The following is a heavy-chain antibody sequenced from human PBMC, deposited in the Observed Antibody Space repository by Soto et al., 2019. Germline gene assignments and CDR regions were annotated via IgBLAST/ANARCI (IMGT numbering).Heavy chain of an antibody. CDR2: ISDNGGTT. Sequence: GGSLRLSCAASEFTFSNYAMSWVRQAPGKGLEWVSSISDNGGTTYYADSVKGRFTISRENSKNTLYLQMNSLRAEDTAVYYCEKDPQQMIVYFDYWGQGIQVNVS. CDR3: EKDPQQMIVYFDY. J-gene: IGHJ4*02. V-gene: IGHV3-23*01. D-gene: IGHD3-22*01. CDR1: EFTFSNYA.